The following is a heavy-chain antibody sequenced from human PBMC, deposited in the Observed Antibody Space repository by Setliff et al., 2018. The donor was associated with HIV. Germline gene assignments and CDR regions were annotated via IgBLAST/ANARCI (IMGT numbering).Heavy chain of an antibody. V-gene: IGHV1-18*01. D-gene: IGHD6-13*01. CDR2: INTHNGNT. Sequence: ASVKVSCKASGYIFTTFGFSWVRQAPGQGLEWMGWINTHNGNTHYAQRFQGRATMTRDTSTTTAYMELRSLRSDDTAVYYCARATGAADLWGQGTKVTVSS. J-gene: IGHJ5*02. CDR1: GYIFTTFG. CDR3: ARATGAADL.